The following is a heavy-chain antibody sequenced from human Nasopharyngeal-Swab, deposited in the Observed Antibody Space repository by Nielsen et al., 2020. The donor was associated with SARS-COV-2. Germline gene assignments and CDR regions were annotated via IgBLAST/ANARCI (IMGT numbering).Heavy chain of an antibody. CDR2: ISSSSSYI. CDR1: GFNFNNYG. D-gene: IGHD3-3*01. J-gene: IGHJ6*02. V-gene: IGHV3-21*01. CDR3: ARDGLDYDFWSAYFMDV. Sequence: GGSLRLSCAASGFNFNNYGMHWVRQAPGKGLEWVSSISSSSSYIYYADSVKGRFTISRDNAKNSLYLQMNSLRAEDTAVYYCARDGLDYDFWSAYFMDVWGQGTTVTVSS.